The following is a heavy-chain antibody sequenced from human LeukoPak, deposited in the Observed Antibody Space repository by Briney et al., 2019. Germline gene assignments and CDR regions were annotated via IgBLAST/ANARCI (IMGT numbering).Heavy chain of an antibody. J-gene: IGHJ4*02. CDR2: ISYDGSNK. D-gene: IGHD6-13*01. Sequence: PGRSLRLSCAASGFTFSSYAMHWVRQAPGKGLEWVGVISYDGSNKYYADSVKGRFTISRDNSKNTLYLQMNSLRAEDTAVYYCARDEAAGDYWGQGTLVTVSS. CDR3: ARDEAAGDY. CDR1: GFTFSSYA. V-gene: IGHV3-30-3*01.